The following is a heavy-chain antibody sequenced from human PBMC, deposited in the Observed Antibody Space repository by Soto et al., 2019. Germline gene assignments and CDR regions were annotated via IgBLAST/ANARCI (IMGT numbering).Heavy chain of an antibody. CDR2: IYYSGST. J-gene: IGHJ4*02. CDR1: GGSISSSSYY. Sequence: QLQLQESGPGLVKPSETLSLTCTVSGGSISSSSYYWGWIGQHPGEGLEWIGSIYYSGSTYYNPSLTSRVTISVDPSKNQFSLKLSSVTAADTAVYYCARSTWGVVGFDYWGQGTLVTVSS. D-gene: IGHD2-15*01. V-gene: IGHV4-39*01. CDR3: ARSTWGVVGFDY.